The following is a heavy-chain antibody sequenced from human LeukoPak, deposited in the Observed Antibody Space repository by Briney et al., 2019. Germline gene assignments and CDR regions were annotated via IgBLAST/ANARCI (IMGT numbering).Heavy chain of an antibody. V-gene: IGHV4-59*01. CDR3: ARVGGRFNYGYYFDY. CDR1: GGSMTNLY. CDR2: IYYSGST. Sequence: SETLSLTCSVSGGSMTNLYWTWIRQPPGKGLEWIGYIYYSGSTNYNPSLKSRVTISVDTSKNQFSLKLSSVTAADTAVYYCARVGGRFNYGYYFDYWGQGTLVTVSS. D-gene: IGHD5-18*01. J-gene: IGHJ4*02.